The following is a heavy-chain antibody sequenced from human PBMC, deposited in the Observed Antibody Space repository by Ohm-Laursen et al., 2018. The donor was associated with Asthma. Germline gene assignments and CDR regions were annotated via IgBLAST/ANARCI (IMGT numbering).Heavy chain of an antibody. CDR1: GGTFSSYA. CDR2: IIPIFGTA. Sequence: SVKVSCKASGGTFSSYAISWVRQAPGQGLEWMGGIIPIFGTANYAQKFQGRVTITADESTSTAYMELSSLRSEDTAVYYCARELGDYGGAFDIWGQGTMVTVSS. V-gene: IGHV1-69*13. J-gene: IGHJ3*02. D-gene: IGHD4-23*01. CDR3: ARELGDYGGAFDI.